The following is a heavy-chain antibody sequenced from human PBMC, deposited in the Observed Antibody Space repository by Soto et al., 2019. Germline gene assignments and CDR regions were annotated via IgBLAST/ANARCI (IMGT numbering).Heavy chain of an antibody. CDR3: AHRLTYYYDSSGYYNWFDP. Sequence: QITLKESGPPLVKPTQTLTLTCTFSGFSLSTSGVGMGWIRQPPGKALEWLALIYWDDDKRYSPSLKSRLTITKDTSKNQVVLTMTNMDPVDTATYYCAHRLTYYYDSSGYYNWFDPWGQGTLVTVSS. CDR1: GFSLSTSGVG. J-gene: IGHJ5*02. V-gene: IGHV2-5*02. CDR2: IYWDDDK. D-gene: IGHD3-22*01.